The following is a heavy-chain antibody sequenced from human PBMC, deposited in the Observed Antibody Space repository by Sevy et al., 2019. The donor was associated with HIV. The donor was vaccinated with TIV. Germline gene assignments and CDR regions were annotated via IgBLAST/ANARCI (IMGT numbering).Heavy chain of an antibody. CDR3: ARGPPRYSSSWDFDY. CDR1: GFTFSSYS. J-gene: IGHJ4*02. V-gene: IGHV3-33*01. Sequence: GGSLRLSCAASGFTFSSYSMHWVRQAPGKGLEWVAVIWYDGSNKYYADSVKGRFTISRDNSKNTLYLQMNSLRAEDTAVYYCARGPPRYSSSWDFDYWGQGTLVTVSS. D-gene: IGHD6-13*01. CDR2: IWYDGSNK.